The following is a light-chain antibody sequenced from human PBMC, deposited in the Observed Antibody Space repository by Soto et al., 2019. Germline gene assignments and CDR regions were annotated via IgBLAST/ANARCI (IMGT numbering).Light chain of an antibody. CDR2: AAS. Sequence: DIQMTQSPSSLSASVGGRGTITCRASQSISSYLNWYQQKPGKAPKVLIYAASSLQSGVPSRFSGIGSGTDFTLSISSLQPEDFATYYCQQSYSGPLTFGGGTKVDIK. CDR3: QQSYSGPLT. CDR1: QSISSY. V-gene: IGKV1-39*01. J-gene: IGKJ4*01.